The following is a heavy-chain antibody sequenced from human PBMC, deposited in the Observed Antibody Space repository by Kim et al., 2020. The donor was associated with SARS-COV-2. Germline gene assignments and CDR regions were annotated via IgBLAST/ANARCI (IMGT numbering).Heavy chain of an antibody. CDR3: ARLARYDYYYGMDV. V-gene: IGHV3-53*04. J-gene: IGHJ6*02. D-gene: IGHD3-16*02. Sequence: ADSVKGRFTISRHNAKNTLYLQMNSLRAEDTAVYYCARLARYDYYYGMDVWGQGTTVTVSS.